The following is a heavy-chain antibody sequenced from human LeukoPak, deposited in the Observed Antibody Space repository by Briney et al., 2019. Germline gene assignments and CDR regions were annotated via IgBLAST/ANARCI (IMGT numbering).Heavy chain of an antibody. CDR2: ISSSGSTI. V-gene: IGHV3-48*03. CDR1: GFTFSSYE. Sequence: GGSLRLSCAASGFTFSSYEMNWVRQAPGKGLEWVSYISSSGSTIYYADSAKGRFTISRDNAKNSLYLQMNSLRAEDTAVYYCARGGITFGGVIGYFDYWGQGTLVTVSS. D-gene: IGHD3-16*02. J-gene: IGHJ4*02. CDR3: ARGGITFGGVIGYFDY.